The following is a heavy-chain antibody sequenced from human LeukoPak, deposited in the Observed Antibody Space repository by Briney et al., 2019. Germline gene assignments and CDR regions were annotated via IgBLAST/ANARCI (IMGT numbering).Heavy chain of an antibody. D-gene: IGHD3-3*01. V-gene: IGHV3-48*02. CDR1: GFTFSSYS. Sequence: GGSLRLSCAASGFTFSSYSMDWVRQAPGKGLEWVSFISSSSGTIYYADSVKGRFTVSRDNAKNTPYLQMNSLRDEDTAVYYCARGRSGGYFDYWGQGTLVTVSS. J-gene: IGHJ4*02. CDR2: ISSSSGTI. CDR3: ARGRSGGYFDY.